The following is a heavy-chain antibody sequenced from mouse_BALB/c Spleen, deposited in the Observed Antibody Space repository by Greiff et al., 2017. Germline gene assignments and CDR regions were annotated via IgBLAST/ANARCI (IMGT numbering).Heavy chain of an antibody. CDR1: GFTFSSYA. CDR2: ISSGGST. Sequence: EVNVVESGGGLVKPGGSLKLSCAASGFTFSSYAMSWVRQTPEKRLEWVASISSGGSTYYPDSVKGRFTISRDNARNILYLQMSSLRSEDTAMYYCAREYGNYGFAYWGQGTLVTVSA. D-gene: IGHD2-10*02. J-gene: IGHJ3*01. CDR3: AREYGNYGFAY. V-gene: IGHV5-6-5*01.